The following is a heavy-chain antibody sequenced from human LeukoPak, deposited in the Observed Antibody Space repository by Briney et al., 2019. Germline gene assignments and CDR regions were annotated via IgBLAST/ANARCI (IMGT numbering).Heavy chain of an antibody. CDR1: GFTFSIYS. V-gene: IGHV3-21*01. CDR3: ARDADEGFDY. CDR2: ISSSSSYI. Sequence: GGSLRLSCAASGFTFSIYSMNWVRQAPGKGLEWVSSISSSSSYIYYADSVKGRFTISRDNAKNSLYLQMNSLRAEDTAVYYCARDADEGFDYWGQGTLVTVSS. J-gene: IGHJ4*02.